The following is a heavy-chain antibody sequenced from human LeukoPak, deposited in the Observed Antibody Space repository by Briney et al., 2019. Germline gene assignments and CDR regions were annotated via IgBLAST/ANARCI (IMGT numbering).Heavy chain of an antibody. Sequence: TSETLSLTCTVSGYSISSGSYWGWIRQPPGKGLEWIGSIYYSGNTYYNASLKSQVSISIDTSKNQFSLRLTSVTAADAAVYYCARQTGSGLFILPGGQGTLVTVSS. CDR1: GYSISSGSY. CDR2: IYYSGNT. CDR3: ARQTGSGLFILP. D-gene: IGHD3/OR15-3a*01. J-gene: IGHJ4*02. V-gene: IGHV4-38-2*02.